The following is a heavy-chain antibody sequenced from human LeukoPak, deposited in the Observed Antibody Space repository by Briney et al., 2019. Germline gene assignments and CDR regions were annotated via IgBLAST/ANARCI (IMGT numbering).Heavy chain of an antibody. Sequence: SETLSLTCTVSGGSISSSFYYWAWIRQPPGEGLEWIGSIHHTGYTYYNPSLRGRVTLSVDTSKNHFSLKQTSVTAADTAVYYCARAGDGCSGDSCYTFFDSWGQGTRVTVSS. J-gene: IGHJ4*02. CDR1: GGSISSSFYY. D-gene: IGHD2-15*01. V-gene: IGHV4-39*02. CDR3: ARAGDGCSGDSCYTFFDS. CDR2: IHHTGYT.